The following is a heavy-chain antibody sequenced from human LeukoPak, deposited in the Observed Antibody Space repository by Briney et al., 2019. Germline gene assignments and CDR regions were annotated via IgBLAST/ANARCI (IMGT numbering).Heavy chain of an antibody. CDR2: ISSSSSYI. Sequence: GGSLRLSCAASGFTFSSYSMNWVRQAPGKGLEWVSSISSSSSYIYYADSVKGRFTISRDNAKNSLYLQMNSLRAEDTAVYYCASWEGYYYYGMDVWGQGTTDTVSS. J-gene: IGHJ6*02. CDR1: GFTFSSYS. V-gene: IGHV3-21*01. CDR3: ASWEGYYYYGMDV. D-gene: IGHD1-26*01.